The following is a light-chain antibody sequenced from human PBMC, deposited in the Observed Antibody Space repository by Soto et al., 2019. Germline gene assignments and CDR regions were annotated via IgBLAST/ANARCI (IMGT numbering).Light chain of an antibody. Sequence: EIVLTQSPGTLSLSPGERATLSCRASQSVSSGYLAWYQQKPGQAPRLLIYGASIRATGIPDRFSGSGSGTDFTLTISRLEPEDFAVYYCQQYGSSQTFDHGTTVEIK. CDR3: QQYGSSQT. CDR1: QSVSSGY. J-gene: IGKJ1*01. V-gene: IGKV3-20*01. CDR2: GAS.